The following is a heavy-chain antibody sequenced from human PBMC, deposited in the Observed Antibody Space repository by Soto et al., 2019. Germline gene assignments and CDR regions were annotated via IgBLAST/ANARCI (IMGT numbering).Heavy chain of an antibody. Sequence: SETLSLTCTVSGGSISSGGYYWSWIRQHPGKGLEWIGYIYYSGSTYYNPSLKSRVTISVDTSKNQFSLKLSSVTAADTAVYYCARDGSVYGDPDYWGQGTLVTVSS. J-gene: IGHJ4*02. CDR3: ARDGSVYGDPDY. CDR2: IYYSGST. V-gene: IGHV4-31*03. CDR1: GGSISSGGYY. D-gene: IGHD4-17*01.